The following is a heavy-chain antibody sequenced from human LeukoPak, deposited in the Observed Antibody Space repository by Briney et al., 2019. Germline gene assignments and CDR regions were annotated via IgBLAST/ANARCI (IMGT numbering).Heavy chain of an antibody. J-gene: IGHJ4*02. V-gene: IGHV3-23*01. Sequence: GGSLRLSCAASGFTFSSYAMSWVRQAPGKGLEWVSTISGSGGSTYYADSVKGRFTISRDNSKRTVFLQMNSLRAEDTAIYHCAKDRGLYFESWGQGTMVTVSS. CDR2: ISGSGGST. CDR3: AKDRGLYFES. CDR1: GFTFSSYA. D-gene: IGHD3-10*01.